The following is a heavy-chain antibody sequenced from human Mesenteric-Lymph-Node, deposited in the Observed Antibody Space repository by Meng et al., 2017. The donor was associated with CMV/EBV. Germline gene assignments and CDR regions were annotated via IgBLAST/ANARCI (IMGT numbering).Heavy chain of an antibody. CDR3: ARGSSYDILTGYFDY. V-gene: IGHV4-34*01. Sequence: VQVLQCGAGLLKPSEALSVTCAFYGGSFSGYYWNWMRQSPEKGLEWIGEINHSGSTTYNPSFTSRIIISVDTSTNQISLNMSSVTAADTAVYYCARGSSYDILTGYFDYWGQGALVTVSS. D-gene: IGHD3-9*01. J-gene: IGHJ4*02. CDR2: INHSGST. CDR1: GGSFSGYY.